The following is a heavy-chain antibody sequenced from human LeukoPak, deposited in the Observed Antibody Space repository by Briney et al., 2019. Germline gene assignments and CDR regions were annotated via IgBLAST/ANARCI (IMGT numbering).Heavy chain of an antibody. J-gene: IGHJ4*02. CDR2: IYYSGST. CDR1: GGSFSGYY. V-gene: IGHV4-31*11. D-gene: IGHD1/OR15-1a*01. Sequence: SGTLSLTCAVYGGSFSGYYWSWIRQHPGKGLEWIGYIYYSGSTYYNPSLKSRVTISVDTSKNQFSLKLSSVTAADTAVYYCARNRVSGYFDYWGQGTLVTVSS. CDR3: ARNRVSGYFDY.